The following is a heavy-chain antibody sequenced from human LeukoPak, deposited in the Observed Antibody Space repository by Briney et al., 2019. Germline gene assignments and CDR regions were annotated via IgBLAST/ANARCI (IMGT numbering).Heavy chain of an antibody. V-gene: IGHV4-31*03. CDR1: GGSISSGGYY. Sequence: SQTLSLTCTVSGGSISSGGYYWSWIRQPPGKGLEWIGYTYYSGSTYYNPSLKSRVTISVDTSKNQFSLKLSSVTAADTAVYYCASFTGYSYGHGRGRSDYWGQGTLLTVSS. CDR3: ASFTGYSYGHGRGRSDY. J-gene: IGHJ4*02. D-gene: IGHD5-18*01. CDR2: TYYSGST.